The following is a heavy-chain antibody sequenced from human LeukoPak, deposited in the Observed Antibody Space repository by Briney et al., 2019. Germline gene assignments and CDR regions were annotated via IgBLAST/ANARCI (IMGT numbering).Heavy chain of an antibody. J-gene: IGHJ4*02. CDR1: GFTFSSYA. Sequence: GGSPRLSCAVSGFTFSSYAMNWVRQAPGKGLEWVSGISGSGAGTYYADSVKGRFTISRDNSKNTLYLQMNSLRAEDTAVYYCAKMVREFYTISYYFDYWGQGTLVTVSS. D-gene: IGHD2-8*01. V-gene: IGHV3-23*01. CDR3: AKMVREFYTISYYFDY. CDR2: ISGSGAGT.